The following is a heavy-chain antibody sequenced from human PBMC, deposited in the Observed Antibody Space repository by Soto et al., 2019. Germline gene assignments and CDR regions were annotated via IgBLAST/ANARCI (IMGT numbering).Heavy chain of an antibody. D-gene: IGHD2-21*02. Sequence: SETVSLTCTVSGGSISSYYWSWIRQPPGKGLEWIGYIYYSGSTNYNPSLKSRVTILVDTSKNQFSLKLSSVTAADTAVYYCERSHCGGDCYPVWVGFDPWGQGTLVTVSS. V-gene: IGHV4-59*08. CDR1: GGSISSYY. J-gene: IGHJ5*02. CDR3: ERSHCGGDCYPVWVGFDP. CDR2: IYYSGST.